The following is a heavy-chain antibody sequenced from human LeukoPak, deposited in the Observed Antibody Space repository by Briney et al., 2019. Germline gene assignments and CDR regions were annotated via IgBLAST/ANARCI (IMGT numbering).Heavy chain of an antibody. Sequence: SETLSLTCTVSGGSISSYYWSWIRQPPGKGLEWIGNIYYSGSTNYNPSLKSRVTISVDTSKNQFSLKLSSVTAADTAVYYCARLLRFGAWPPETIDYWGQGTLVTVSS. D-gene: IGHD3-10*01. J-gene: IGHJ4*02. V-gene: IGHV4-59*12. CDR1: GGSISSYY. CDR3: ARLLRFGAWPPETIDY. CDR2: IYYSGST.